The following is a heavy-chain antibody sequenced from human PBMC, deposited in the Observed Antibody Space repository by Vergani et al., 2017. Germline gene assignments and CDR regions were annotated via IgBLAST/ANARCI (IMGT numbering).Heavy chain of an antibody. Sequence: QIQLQESGPGLVKPSETLVLTCSVSGYSISRGFYWAWIRQTPEKGLEWIGGMFHTGEASNSPSLQSRVAFSMDTSKNQFSLQLTSVTAADTAVYFCGVIXVRSPRPDNWFDSWGRGTLVTVSS. CDR1: GYSISRGFY. CDR3: GVIXVRSPRPDNWFDS. CDR2: MFHTGEA. D-gene: IGHD3-16*02. V-gene: IGHV4-38-2*02. J-gene: IGHJ5*01.